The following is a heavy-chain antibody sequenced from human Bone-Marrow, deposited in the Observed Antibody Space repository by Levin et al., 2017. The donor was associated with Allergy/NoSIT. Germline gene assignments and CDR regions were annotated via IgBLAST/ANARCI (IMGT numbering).Heavy chain of an antibody. J-gene: IGHJ6*02. V-gene: IGHV1-18*01. CDR1: GYTFTSYG. CDR3: ARDLLWYSSSYYYYYGMDV. CDR2: ISAYNGNT. D-gene: IGHD6-13*01. Sequence: AASVKVSCKASGYTFTSYGISWVRQAPGQGLEWMGWISAYNGNTNYAQKLQGRVTMTTDTSTSTAYMELRSLRSDDTAVYYCARDLLWYSSSYYYYYGMDVWGQGTTVTVSS.